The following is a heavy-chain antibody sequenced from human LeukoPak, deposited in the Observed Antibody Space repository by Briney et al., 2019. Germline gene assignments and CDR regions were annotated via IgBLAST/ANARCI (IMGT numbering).Heavy chain of an antibody. V-gene: IGHV3-11*04. CDR1: GFTFSDYY. Sequence: GGSLGLSCAASGFTFSDYYMSWIRQAPGKGLEWVSYISSSSSTIYYADSVKGRFTISRDNAKNSLYLQMNSLRAEDTAVYYCAREGETTVVAKGYFDYWGQGTLVTVSS. CDR2: ISSSSSTI. D-gene: IGHD4-23*01. CDR3: AREGETTVVAKGYFDY. J-gene: IGHJ4*02.